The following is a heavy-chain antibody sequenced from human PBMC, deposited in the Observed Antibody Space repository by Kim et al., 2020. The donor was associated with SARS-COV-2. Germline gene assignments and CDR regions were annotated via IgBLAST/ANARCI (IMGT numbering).Heavy chain of an antibody. CDR3: ASIVGATPADY. CDR1: GGSFSGYY. Sequence: SETLSLTCAVYGGSFSGYYWSWIRQPPGKGLEWIGEINHSGSTNYNPSLKSRVTISVDTSKNQFSLKLSSVTAADTAVYYCASIVGATPADYWGQGTLVTVSS. V-gene: IGHV4-34*01. D-gene: IGHD1-26*01. CDR2: INHSGST. J-gene: IGHJ4*02.